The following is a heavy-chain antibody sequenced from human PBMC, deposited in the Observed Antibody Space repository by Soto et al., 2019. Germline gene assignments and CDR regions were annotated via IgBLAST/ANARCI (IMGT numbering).Heavy chain of an antibody. CDR2: IYPGDSDT. CDR1: GYSFTTYW. V-gene: IGHV5-51*01. Sequence: LKISCKGSGYSFTTYWVAWVRQMPGKSLEWMGIIYPGDSDTRYSPSFQGQVTISADKSISTAYLQWSSLKASDTAIYYCARLPARGYGSGSYEFDYWGQGTRVTVSS. CDR3: ARLPARGYGSGSYEFDY. D-gene: IGHD3-10*01. J-gene: IGHJ4*02.